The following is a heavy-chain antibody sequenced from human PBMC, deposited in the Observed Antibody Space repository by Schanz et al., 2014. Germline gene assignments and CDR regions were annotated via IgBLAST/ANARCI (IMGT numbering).Heavy chain of an antibody. CDR2: VNPGGGST. V-gene: IGHV1-46*01. Sequence: QVQLVQSGAEVKKPGASVKVSCKASGYTFTSYYMHWVRQAPGQGLEWMGIVNPGGGSTSVAQRFQTRVTLTRDTSAGTAYLGLTRLRFEDTAVYYCARGSLAGYVALLMAANDYWGQGTRLTVSS. CDR1: GYTFTSYY. D-gene: IGHD2-15*01. CDR3: ARGSLAGYVALLMAANDY. J-gene: IGHJ4*02.